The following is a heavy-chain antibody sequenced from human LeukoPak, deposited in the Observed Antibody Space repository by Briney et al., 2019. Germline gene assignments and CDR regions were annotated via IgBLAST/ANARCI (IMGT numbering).Heavy chain of an antibody. D-gene: IGHD3-10*01. CDR2: SWDGGST. CDR3: AKDMAAYYYSSGNIDY. J-gene: IGHJ4*02. CDR1: GFTFNTAW. V-gene: IGHV3-43D*03. Sequence: GGSLRLSCAASGFTFNTAWMSWVRQAPGKGLEWVSFSWDGGSTYYADSVKGRFTISRDNSKNSLYLQMNSLRAEDTALYYCAKDMAAYYYSSGNIDYWGQGTLVTVSS.